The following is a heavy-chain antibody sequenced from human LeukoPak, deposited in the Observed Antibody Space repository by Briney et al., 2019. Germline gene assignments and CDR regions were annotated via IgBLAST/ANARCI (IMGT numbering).Heavy chain of an antibody. CDR1: GGSFSGYY. CDR3: ARAAGIAAAGTGGRAFDI. Sequence: SETLSLTCAVHGGSFSGYYWSWIRQPPGKGLEWIGEINHSGSTNYNPSLKSRVTISVDTSKNQFSLKLSSVTAADTAVYYCARAAGIAAAGTGGRAFDIWGQGTMVTVSS. D-gene: IGHD6-13*01. V-gene: IGHV4-34*01. CDR2: INHSGST. J-gene: IGHJ3*02.